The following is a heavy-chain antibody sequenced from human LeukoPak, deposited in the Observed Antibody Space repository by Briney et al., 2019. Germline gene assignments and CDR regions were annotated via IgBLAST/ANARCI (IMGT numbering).Heavy chain of an antibody. CDR2: ISYDGSNE. V-gene: IGHV3-30*18. J-gene: IGHJ4*02. D-gene: IGHD2-2*02. CDR3: AKDMGGYNFDY. Sequence: PGRSLRLSCAASGFTFSTYGMHWVRQAPGKGLEWVAVISYDGSNEYYADSVKGRFTISRDNSKNTLYLQMNSLRAEDTAVYYCAKDMGGYNFDYWGQGTLVTVSS. CDR1: GFTFSTYG.